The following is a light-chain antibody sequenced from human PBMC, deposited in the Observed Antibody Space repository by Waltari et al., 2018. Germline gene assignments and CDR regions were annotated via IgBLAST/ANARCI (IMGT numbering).Light chain of an antibody. CDR2: WAS. CDR1: QSVLYSSNNKNY. V-gene: IGKV4-1*01. Sequence: DIVMTQSPDSLAVSLGERATINCKSSQSVLYSSNNKNYLAWYQQKPGQPPKLLIYWASTRESGVPDRVRGSGSWTDFTLTISSLQAEDVAVYYCQQYYSTPWTFGQGTKVEIK. CDR3: QQYYSTPWT. J-gene: IGKJ1*01.